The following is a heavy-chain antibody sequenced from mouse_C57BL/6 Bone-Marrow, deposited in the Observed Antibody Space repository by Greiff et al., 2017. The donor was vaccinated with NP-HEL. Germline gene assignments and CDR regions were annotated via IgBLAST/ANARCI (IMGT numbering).Heavy chain of an antibody. Sequence: EVQLQESGAELVRPGASVKLSCTASGFNIKDDYMHWVKQRPDQGLEWIGWIDPENGDTEYASKFQGKATITADTSSNTAYLQLSSLTSEDTAVYYCTTPLYGPFAYWGQGTLVTVSA. CDR2: IDPENGDT. J-gene: IGHJ3*01. V-gene: IGHV14-4*01. D-gene: IGHD1-1*02. CDR3: TTPLYGPFAY. CDR1: GFNIKDDY.